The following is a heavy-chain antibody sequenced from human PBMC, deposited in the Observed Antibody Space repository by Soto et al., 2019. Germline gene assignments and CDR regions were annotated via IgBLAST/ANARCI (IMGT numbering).Heavy chain of an antibody. V-gene: IGHV3-13*01. D-gene: IGHD6-13*01. Sequence: GESLKISCAASGFTFSSYDMHWVRQATGKGLEWVSAIGTAGDTYYPGSVKGRFTISRENAKNSLYLQMNSLRAGDTAVYYCARAPGIAAARGFDYWGQGTLVTVSS. CDR3: ARAPGIAAARGFDY. CDR2: IGTAGDT. CDR1: GFTFSSYD. J-gene: IGHJ4*02.